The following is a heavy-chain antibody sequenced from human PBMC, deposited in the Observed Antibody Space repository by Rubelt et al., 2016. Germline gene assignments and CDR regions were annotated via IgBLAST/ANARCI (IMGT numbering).Heavy chain of an antibody. Sequence: QVQLQESGPGLVKPSQTLSLTCTVSGGSISSGGYYWSWIRQHPGKGLEWIGYIYYSGSTYYNPALKSRINISVDTSKNQFALKLSSVTAADTAVYYCARVTMVRGAPLDYWGQGTLVTVSS. CDR1: GGSISSGGYY. CDR2: IYYSGST. V-gene: IGHV4-31*03. J-gene: IGHJ4*02. D-gene: IGHD3-10*01. CDR3: ARVTMVRGAPLDY.